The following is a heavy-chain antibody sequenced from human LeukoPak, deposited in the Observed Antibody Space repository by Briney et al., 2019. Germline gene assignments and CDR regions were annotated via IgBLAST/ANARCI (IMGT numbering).Heavy chain of an antibody. Sequence: GGSLRLSCAASGFTFSSYWMSWVRQAPGKGLEWVANIKQDGSEKYYVDSVKGRFTISRDNAKNSLYLQMNSLRAEDTAVYYCARASPMYYYGSGSYYGDFDYWGQGTLVTVS. V-gene: IGHV3-7*01. J-gene: IGHJ4*02. CDR1: GFTFSSYW. CDR3: ARASPMYYYGSGSYYGDFDY. D-gene: IGHD3-10*01. CDR2: IKQDGSEK.